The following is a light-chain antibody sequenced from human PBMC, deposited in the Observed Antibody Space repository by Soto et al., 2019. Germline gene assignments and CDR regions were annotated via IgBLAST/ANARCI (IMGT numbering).Light chain of an antibody. CDR2: GAS. J-gene: IGKJ1*01. CDR3: QQYDDWFRT. Sequence: VVMTQSPATLSVSAGESATLSCRASQSVSTNLAWYQQKPGQAPRLLIYGASARAAGISDRFSGSGSGTEFTLTISRLQSEDFAVYYFQQYDDWFRTFGQGTKVDIK. V-gene: IGKV3-15*01. CDR1: QSVSTN.